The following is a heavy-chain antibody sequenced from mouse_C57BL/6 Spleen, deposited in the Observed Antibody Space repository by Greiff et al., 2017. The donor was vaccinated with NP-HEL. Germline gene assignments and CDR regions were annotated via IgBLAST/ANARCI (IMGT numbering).Heavy chain of an antibody. CDR2: INPSSGYT. CDR3: ARGQDEGAMDY. Sequence: VQLQQSGAELARPGASVKMSCKASGYTFTSYTMHWVKQRPGQGLEWIGYINPSSGYTKYNQKFKDKATLTADKSSSTAYMQLSSLTSEDSAVYYCARGQDEGAMDYWGQGTSVTVSS. J-gene: IGHJ4*01. CDR1: GYTFTSYT. V-gene: IGHV1-4*01. D-gene: IGHD6-1*01.